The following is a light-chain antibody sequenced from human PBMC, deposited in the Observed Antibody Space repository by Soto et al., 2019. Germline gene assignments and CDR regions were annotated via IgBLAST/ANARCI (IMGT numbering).Light chain of an antibody. V-gene: IGKV1-5*03. Sequence: TQSPGSLSLSPGERGTLSCRASQSVDSSFFAWYQQQPGKAPKLLIYKASSLQTGVPSRFSGSGSGTEFTLTISSLQPDDFATYYCQHYNDYSRVFGQGTKVEIK. CDR1: QSVDSSF. CDR3: QHYNDYSRV. J-gene: IGKJ1*01. CDR2: KAS.